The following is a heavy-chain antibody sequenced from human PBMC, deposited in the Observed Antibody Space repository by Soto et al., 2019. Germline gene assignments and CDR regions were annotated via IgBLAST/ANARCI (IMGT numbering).Heavy chain of an antibody. Sequence: SETLSLTCAVYGGSFSGYYWSWIRQPPGKGLEWIGEINHSGSTNYNPSLKSRVTISVDTSKNQFSLKLSSVTAADTAVYYCARGVELAGYCSGGSCHHDAFDIWGQGTMVTVSS. J-gene: IGHJ3*02. CDR2: INHSGST. CDR1: GGSFSGYY. D-gene: IGHD2-15*01. V-gene: IGHV4-34*01. CDR3: ARGVELAGYCSGGSCHHDAFDI.